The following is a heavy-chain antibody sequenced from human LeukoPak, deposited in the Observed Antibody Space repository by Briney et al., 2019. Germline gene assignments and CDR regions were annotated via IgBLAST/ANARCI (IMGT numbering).Heavy chain of an antibody. CDR2: IYYTGST. CDR1: GGSISSSSYY. CDR3: ARVSDSRAVGPFDY. J-gene: IGHJ4*02. V-gene: IGHV4-39*07. Sequence: SETLSLTCTVSGGSISSSSYYWGWIRQPPGKGLERIGSIYYTGSTYYNPSLKSRITISVDTSKSQFSLELSSVTAADTAIYYCARVSDSRAVGPFDYWGQGTLVTVSS. D-gene: IGHD3-10*01.